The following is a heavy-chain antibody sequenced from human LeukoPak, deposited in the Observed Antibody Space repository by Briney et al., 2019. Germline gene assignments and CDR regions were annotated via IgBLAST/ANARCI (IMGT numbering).Heavy chain of an antibody. V-gene: IGHV4-61*02. Sequence: PSETLSLTCTVSGGSISSGSYYWTWIRQPAGKGLEWIGRIYSSGSTDYNPSLKSRVTISVDTSKNHFSLRLSSMTAADTAIYYCAREAASCVHFDSWGQGTLVTVSS. CDR3: AREAASCVHFDS. CDR1: GGSISSGSYY. J-gene: IGHJ4*02. CDR2: IYSSGST. D-gene: IGHD2-15*01.